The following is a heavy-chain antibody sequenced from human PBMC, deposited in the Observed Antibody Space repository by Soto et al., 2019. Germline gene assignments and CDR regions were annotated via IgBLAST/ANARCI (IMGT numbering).Heavy chain of an antibody. J-gene: IGHJ4*02. D-gene: IGHD1-26*01. CDR1: GFTFSSYG. V-gene: IGHV3-30*18. Sequence: QVQLVESGGGVVQPGRSLRLSCAASGFTFSSYGMHWVRQAPGKGLEWVAVVSYYGSNKYYADSGKGRFTISRDNSKNTLYLEMSSLRAEDTAVYYCAKVDYSGSAFDYWGQGTLVTVSS. CDR2: VSYYGSNK. CDR3: AKVDYSGSAFDY.